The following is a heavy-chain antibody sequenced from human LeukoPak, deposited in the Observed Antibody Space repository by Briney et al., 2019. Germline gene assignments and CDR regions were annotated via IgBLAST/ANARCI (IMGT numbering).Heavy chain of an antibody. CDR2: IYSGGST. J-gene: IGHJ4*02. CDR1: GFTVSSAY. D-gene: IGHD6-13*01. Sequence: AGGCLRVSCAASGFTVSSAYMTWGRQGPGKGLEWVSVIYSGGSTHYAGSVKGRFTISRDNYKNTVYLQMNSLRAEDTAVYHCARDPYSSSWYFDYWGQGTLVTVSS. CDR3: ARDPYSSSWYFDY. V-gene: IGHV3-66*01.